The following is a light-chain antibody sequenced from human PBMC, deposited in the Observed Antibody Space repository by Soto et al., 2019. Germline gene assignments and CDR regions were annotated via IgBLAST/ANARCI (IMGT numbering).Light chain of an antibody. Sequence: QSVLTQPPSVSGAPGQRVTISFTASSSNIGAIYDVHWYQQLPGTAPKLLIYGNTNPPSGVPDRFSGSKSGTSASLAITGLQAEDEADYYCQSYDSSLSGWVFGGGTQLTVL. J-gene: IGLJ3*02. CDR2: GNT. CDR3: QSYDSSLSGWV. V-gene: IGLV1-40*01. CDR1: SSNIGAIYD.